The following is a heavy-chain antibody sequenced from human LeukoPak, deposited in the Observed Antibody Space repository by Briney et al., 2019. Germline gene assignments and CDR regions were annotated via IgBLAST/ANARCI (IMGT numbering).Heavy chain of an antibody. J-gene: IGHJ4*02. CDR1: GFTFSSYS. CDR2: ISISSSYI. D-gene: IGHD1-1*01. Sequence: GGSLRLSCAASGFTFSSYSMNWVRQAPGKGLEWVSSISISSSYIYYADSVKGRFIISRDKSKNMLYLQMNGLRAEDTAIYYCAKGQELDDGVFDSWGQGTLVTVSS. CDR3: AKGQELDDGVFDS. V-gene: IGHV3-21*04.